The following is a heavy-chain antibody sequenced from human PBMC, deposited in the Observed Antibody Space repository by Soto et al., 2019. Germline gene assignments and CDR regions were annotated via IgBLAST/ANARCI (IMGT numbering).Heavy chain of an antibody. D-gene: IGHD3-22*01. CDR2: ISYDGSNK. Sequence: GGSLRLSCAASGFTFSSYAMHWARQAPGKGLEWVAVISYDGSNKYYADSVKGRFTISRDNSKNTLYLQMNSLRAEDTAVYYCAKAPSLITMIVVVTLPDYWGQGTLVTVSS. J-gene: IGHJ4*02. CDR1: GFTFSSYA. CDR3: AKAPSLITMIVVVTLPDY. V-gene: IGHV3-30-3*01.